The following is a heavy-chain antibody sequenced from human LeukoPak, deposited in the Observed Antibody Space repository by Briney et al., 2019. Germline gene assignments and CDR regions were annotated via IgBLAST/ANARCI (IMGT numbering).Heavy chain of an antibody. V-gene: IGHV3-7*01. D-gene: IGHD3-10*01. CDR3: TKWSTSGSYYTE. CDR1: GFTFSSYW. CDR2: IKQDGSEK. Sequence: GGSLRLSCAASGFTFSSYWMSWVRQAPGKGLEWVANIKQDGSEKYYVDSVKGRFTISRDNAKNSLYLQMNSLRAEDTAVYYCTKWSTSGSYYTEWGQGTLVIVSS. J-gene: IGHJ4*02.